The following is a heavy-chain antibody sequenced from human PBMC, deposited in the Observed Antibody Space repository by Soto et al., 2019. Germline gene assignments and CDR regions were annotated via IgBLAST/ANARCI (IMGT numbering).Heavy chain of an antibody. V-gene: IGHV1-2*04. CDR2: INPNSGGT. D-gene: IGHD3-3*01. J-gene: IGHJ3*02. CDR3: ARAGSPSTIFGVVIISGDDAFDI. CDR1: GYTFTGYY. Sequence: GASVKVSCKASGYTFTGYYMHWVRQAPGQGLEWMGWINPNSGGTNYAQKFQGWVTMTRDTSISTAYMELSRLRSDDTAVYYCARAGSPSTIFGVVIISGDDAFDIWGQGTMVNVSS.